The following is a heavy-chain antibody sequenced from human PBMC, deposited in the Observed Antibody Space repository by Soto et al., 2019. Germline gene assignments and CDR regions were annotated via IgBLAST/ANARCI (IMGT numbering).Heavy chain of an antibody. CDR1: GGSFSGYY. J-gene: IGHJ4*02. V-gene: IGHV4-34*01. CDR2: INHSGST. D-gene: IGHD6-19*01. CDR3: ARSSKGELSSGWFYY. Sequence: QVQLQQWGAGLLKPSETLSLTCAVYGGSFSGYYWSWIRQPPGKGLEWIGEINHSGSTNYNPSLKSRVTISVDTSKNQFSLKLSSVTAADTAVYYCARSSKGELSSGWFYYWGQGTLVTVSS.